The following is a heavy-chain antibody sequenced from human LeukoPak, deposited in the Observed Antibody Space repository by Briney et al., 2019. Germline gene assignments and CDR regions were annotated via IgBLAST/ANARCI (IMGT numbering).Heavy chain of an antibody. CDR3: AKDGHNWNDGGY. CDR2: ISYDGSNK. J-gene: IGHJ4*02. D-gene: IGHD1-20*01. CDR1: GFTFSSYA. Sequence: GGSLRLSCAASGFTFSSYAMHWVRQAPGKGLEWVAVISYDGSNKYYADSMKGRFTISRDNSKNTLYLQMNSLRAEDTAVYYCAKDGHNWNDGGYWGQGTLVTVSS. V-gene: IGHV3-30-3*01.